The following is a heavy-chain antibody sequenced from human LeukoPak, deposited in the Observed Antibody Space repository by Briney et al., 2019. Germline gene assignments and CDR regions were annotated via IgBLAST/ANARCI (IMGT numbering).Heavy chain of an antibody. D-gene: IGHD6-19*01. J-gene: IGHJ4*02. Sequence: ASVKVSCKASGYTFTSYGISWVRQAPGQGLEWMGWISAYNGNTNYAQKFQGRVTITRNTSISTAYMELSSLRSEDTAVYYCARVRNSGWYYFDYWGQGTLVTVSS. CDR2: ISAYNGNT. CDR3: ARVRNSGWYYFDY. V-gene: IGHV1-18*01. CDR1: GYTFTSYG.